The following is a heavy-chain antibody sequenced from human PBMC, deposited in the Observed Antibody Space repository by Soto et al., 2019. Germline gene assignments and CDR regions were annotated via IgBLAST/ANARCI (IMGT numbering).Heavy chain of an antibody. D-gene: IGHD3-3*01. CDR2: IYYSGST. Sequence: SEPLCLTYTVSGGSISSGDDYWSWIRQPPGKGLEWIGYIYYSGSTYYNPSLKSRVTISVDTSKNQFSLKLSSVTAADTAVYYCARNLRFLESPNYYYGMDVWGQGTTVTVSS. CDR3: ARNLRFLESPNYYYGMDV. V-gene: IGHV4-30-4*01. J-gene: IGHJ6*02. CDR1: GGSISSGDDY.